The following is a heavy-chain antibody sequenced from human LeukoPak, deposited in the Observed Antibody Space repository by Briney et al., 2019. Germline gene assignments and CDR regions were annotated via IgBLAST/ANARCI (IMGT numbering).Heavy chain of an antibody. CDR1: GFTFSSYS. CDR2: ISSSSSYI. J-gene: IGHJ4*02. D-gene: IGHD6-25*01. Sequence: GGSLRPSCAASGFTFSSYSMNWVRQAPGKGLEWVSSISSSSSYIYYADSVKGRFTISRDNAKNSLYLQMNSLRAEDTAVYYCARAAAVARPDYWGQGTLVTVSS. CDR3: ARAAAVARPDY. V-gene: IGHV3-21*01.